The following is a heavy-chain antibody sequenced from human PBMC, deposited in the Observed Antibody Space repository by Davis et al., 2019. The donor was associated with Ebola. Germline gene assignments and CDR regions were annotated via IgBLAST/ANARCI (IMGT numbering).Heavy chain of an antibody. D-gene: IGHD2-8*02. V-gene: IGHV4-59*01. CDR2: IYYSGTT. Sequence: PSETLSLTCTVSGGSISSYYWSWIRQPPGKGLEWIGYIYYSGTTSYNPSLKSRLTISIDTSKNQFSLKLSSVTAADTAVYYCAREYHTGHDYWGQGTLVTASS. CDR1: GGSISSYY. CDR3: AREYHTGHDY. J-gene: IGHJ4*02.